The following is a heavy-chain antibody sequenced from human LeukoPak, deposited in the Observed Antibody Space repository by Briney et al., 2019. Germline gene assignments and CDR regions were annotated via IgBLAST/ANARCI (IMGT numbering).Heavy chain of an antibody. V-gene: IGHV1-46*01. CDR2: INPSGGST. J-gene: IGHJ3*02. CDR3: ARDFRMGGHTANAFDI. D-gene: IGHD5-18*01. CDR1: GYTFTSYY. Sequence: ASVKVSCKASGYTFTSYYMHWVRQAPGQGLEWMGIINPSGGSTSYAQKFQGRVTMTRDTSISTAYMELRSLRSDDTAVYYCARDFRMGGHTANAFDIWGQGTMVAVSS.